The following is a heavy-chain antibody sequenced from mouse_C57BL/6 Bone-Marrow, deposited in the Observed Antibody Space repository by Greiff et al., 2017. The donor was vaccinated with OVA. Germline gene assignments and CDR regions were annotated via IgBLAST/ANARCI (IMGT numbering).Heavy chain of an antibody. D-gene: IGHD4-1*01. CDR2: ISSGSSTI. V-gene: IGHV5-17*01. CDR3: ARTETGTDYAMDY. Sequence: EVNVVESGGGLVKPGGSLKLSCAASGFTFSDYGMHWVRQAPEKGLEWVAYISSGSSTIYYADTVKGRFTISRDNAKNTLFLQMTSLRSEDTAMYYCARTETGTDYAMDYWGQGTSVTVSS. J-gene: IGHJ4*01. CDR1: GFTFSDYG.